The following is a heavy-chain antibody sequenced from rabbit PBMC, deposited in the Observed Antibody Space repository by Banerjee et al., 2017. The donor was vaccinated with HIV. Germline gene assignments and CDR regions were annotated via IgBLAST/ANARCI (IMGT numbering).Heavy chain of an antibody. J-gene: IGHJ4*01. D-gene: IGHD6-1*01. CDR2: INTGSGSA. CDR3: ARDRDYSYGYGSYHYATGFNL. Sequence: QSLEESGGDLVKPGASLTLTCTASGFSFSSSYWIWWVRQAPGKGLECIGYINTGSGSADYASWAKGRFTISKTSSTTVTLQMTSLTAADTATYFCARDRDYSYGYGSYHYATGFNLWGPGTLVTVS. V-gene: IGHV1S40*01. CDR1: GFSFSSSYW.